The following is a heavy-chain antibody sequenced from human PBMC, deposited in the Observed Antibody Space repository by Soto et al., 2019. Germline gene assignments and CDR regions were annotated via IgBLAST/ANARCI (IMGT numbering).Heavy chain of an antibody. CDR3: ARLGVRAAATNWFDP. CDR1: GGSISSGSYY. V-gene: IGHV4-39*01. CDR2: MYHGGTT. J-gene: IGHJ5*02. D-gene: IGHD6-13*01. Sequence: QLQLQESGPRVVKPSETLSLTCSVSGGSISSGSYYWGWIRQTPGRGLEWIASMYHGGTTYSNPSSKSRVTIAVDTSKNQFSLRLTSVTAADTAVYYCARLGVRAAATNWFDPWGQGILVTVSS.